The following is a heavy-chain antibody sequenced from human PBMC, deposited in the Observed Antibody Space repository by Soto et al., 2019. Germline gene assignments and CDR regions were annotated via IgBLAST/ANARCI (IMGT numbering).Heavy chain of an antibody. CDR1: GYIFNDYW. Sequence: PGESLKISCKGSGYIFNDYWMSWVRQMPGKGLEWVGGIHPSDYYTSNIPSFLRHVTNSADKSITTADIQWNTLTASDTPMYYCVIHLVVSYYYFDYWGQGTLVTVSS. V-gene: IGHV5-10-1*01. J-gene: IGHJ4*02. CDR3: VIHLVVSYYYFDY. D-gene: IGHD1-26*01. CDR2: IHPSDYYT.